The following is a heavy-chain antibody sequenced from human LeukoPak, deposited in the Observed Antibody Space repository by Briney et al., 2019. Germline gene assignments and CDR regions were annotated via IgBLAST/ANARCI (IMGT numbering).Heavy chain of an antibody. D-gene: IGHD4-11*01. J-gene: IGHJ4*02. CDR2: ISSSSSYI. V-gene: IGHV3-21*01. CDR3: ARGSRTTISSEFDY. Sequence: KPGGSLRLSCAASGFTFSSYSMNWVRKAPGKGLEWVSSISSSSSYIYYADSVKGRFTISRDNAKNSLYLQMNSLRAEDTAVYYCARGSRTTISSEFDYWGQGTMVTVSS. CDR1: GFTFSSYS.